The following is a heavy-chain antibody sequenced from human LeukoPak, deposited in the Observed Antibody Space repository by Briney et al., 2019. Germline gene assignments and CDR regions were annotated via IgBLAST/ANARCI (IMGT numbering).Heavy chain of an antibody. V-gene: IGHV3-23*01. J-gene: IGHJ4*02. CDR3: AREDSGYDDY. CDR1: GFTFSGYA. D-gene: IGHD5-12*01. CDR2: ISDSGGNT. Sequence: PGGSLRLSCAASGFTFSGYAMTWVRQAPGKELQWVSTISDSGGNTYYADSVKGRFTISRDNSKNTLYLQMKSLRAEDTAVYYCAREDSGYDDYWGQGILVTVSS.